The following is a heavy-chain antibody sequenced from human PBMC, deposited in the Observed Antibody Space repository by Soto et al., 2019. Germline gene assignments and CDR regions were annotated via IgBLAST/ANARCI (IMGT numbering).Heavy chain of an antibody. CDR1: GFTFNNYA. Sequence: EVQLLESGGDLVQPGGSLRLSCAASGFTFNNYAMGWVRQAPGKGLEWVSTITGSGGDTAYPGSVKGRFTISRDNSKNSLFLQVNSLSADGTGVYFCARRQCSGGTCEAFDPWGQGTLVTGSS. J-gene: IGHJ5*02. CDR2: ITGSGGDT. CDR3: ARRQCSGGTCEAFDP. V-gene: IGHV3-23*01. D-gene: IGHD2-15*01.